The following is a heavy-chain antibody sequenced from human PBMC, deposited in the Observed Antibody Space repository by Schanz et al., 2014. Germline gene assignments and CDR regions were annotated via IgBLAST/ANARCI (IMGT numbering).Heavy chain of an antibody. V-gene: IGHV3-11*05. CDR3: ARLDSSSWYPRY. CDR1: GFTFSDYY. Sequence: QVYLVESGGDLVKPGGSLRLSCAASGFTFSDYYMAWIRQAPGKGLEWVSHISGSSIHKNYADSVKGRFSISRDNGETSVYLQINSLRVEYTAVYYCARLDSSSWYPRYWGQGTLVTVSS. D-gene: IGHD6-13*01. CDR2: ISGSSIHK. J-gene: IGHJ4*02.